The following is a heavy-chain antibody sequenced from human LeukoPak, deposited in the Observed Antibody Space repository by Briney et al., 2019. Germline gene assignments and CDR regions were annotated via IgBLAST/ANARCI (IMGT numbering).Heavy chain of an antibody. J-gene: IGHJ1*01. D-gene: IGHD6-19*01. CDR1: GFTFSSYG. CDR3: AKATLQWLVQAEYFQH. CDR2: ISYDGSNK. Sequence: GGSLRLSCAASGFTFSSYGMHWVRQAPGKGLEWVAVISYDGSNKYYADSVKGRFTISRDNSKNTLYLQMNSLRAEDTAVYYCAKATLQWLVQAEYFQHLGQGTLVTVSS. V-gene: IGHV3-30*18.